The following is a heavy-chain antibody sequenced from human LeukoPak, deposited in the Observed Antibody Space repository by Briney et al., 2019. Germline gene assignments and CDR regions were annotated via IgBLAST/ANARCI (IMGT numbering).Heavy chain of an antibody. D-gene: IGHD6-19*01. CDR3: AKDRGEQWLVASFDY. CDR2: ISGKTGTT. J-gene: IGHJ4*02. CDR1: GFTFNTYA. V-gene: IGHV3-23*01. Sequence: QTGGSLRLSCAASGFTFNTYAMTWVRQAPGKGLEWVSSISGKTGTTYYADSVKGRFTISRDSSKTTLYLQMNSLRDEDTAVYYCAKDRGEQWLVASFDYWGQGTLVTVSS.